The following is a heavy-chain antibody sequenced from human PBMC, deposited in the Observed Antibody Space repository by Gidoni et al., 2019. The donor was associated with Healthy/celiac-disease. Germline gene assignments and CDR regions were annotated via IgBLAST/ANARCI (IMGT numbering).Heavy chain of an antibody. CDR2: MYQSGST. CDR1: GYSISSGYH. D-gene: IGHD5-12*01. V-gene: IGHV4-38-2*01. Sequence: SLTCAVSGYSISSGYHWGWIRQSPGKGLQWIGTMYQSGSTYYNPSLKSRVTISVDTSKNQFSLKLSSVTAADTAVYYCARLPVDVVPNRYFDLWGRGTLVTVSS. J-gene: IGHJ2*01. CDR3: ARLPVDVVPNRYFDL.